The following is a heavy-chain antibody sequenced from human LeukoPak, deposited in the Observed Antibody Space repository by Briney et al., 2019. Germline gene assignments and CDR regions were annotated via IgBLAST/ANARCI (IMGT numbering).Heavy chain of an antibody. Sequence: SETLSLTCAVYGGSLSGYYWSWIRQPPGKGLEWIGEINHSGSTNYNPSLKSRVTISVDTSKNQFSLKLSSVTAADTAVYYCARGGVRGGSDYWGQGTLVTVSS. J-gene: IGHJ4*02. D-gene: IGHD3-10*01. CDR2: INHSGST. V-gene: IGHV4-34*01. CDR1: GGSLSGYY. CDR3: ARGGVRGGSDY.